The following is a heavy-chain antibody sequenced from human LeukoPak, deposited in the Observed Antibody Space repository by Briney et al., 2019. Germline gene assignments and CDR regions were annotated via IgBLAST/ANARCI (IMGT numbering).Heavy chain of an antibody. J-gene: IGHJ6*02. D-gene: IGHD1-14*01. CDR2: ISYDGSNK. Sequence: GRSLRLSCAASGFTFSSYAMHWVRQAPGKGLEWVAVISYDGSNKYYADSVKGRFTISRDNAKNMVYLQMNSLRAEDTAVYYCTPDRSYAMEVWGQGATVAVS. V-gene: IGHV3-30-3*01. CDR1: GFTFSSYA. CDR3: TPDRSYAMEV.